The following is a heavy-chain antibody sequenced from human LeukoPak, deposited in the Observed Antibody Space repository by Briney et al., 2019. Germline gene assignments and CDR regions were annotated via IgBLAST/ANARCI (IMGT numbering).Heavy chain of an antibody. J-gene: IGHJ4*02. CDR3: AGERGEEYSSGWYKTNYFDN. V-gene: IGHV4-39*07. Sequence: PETLSLTCTVSGDSFSSVTDYWAWIRQPPGKGLEWIASVDYSGGTYYNPSLESRVAISADMSKNQFSLKLTSVTGADTAVYYCAGERGEEYSSGWYKTNYFDNWGQGIRVTVSS. CDR1: GDSFSSVTDY. D-gene: IGHD6-19*01. CDR2: VDYSGGT.